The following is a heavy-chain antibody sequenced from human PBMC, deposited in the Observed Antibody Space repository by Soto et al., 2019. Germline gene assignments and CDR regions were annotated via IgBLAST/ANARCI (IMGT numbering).Heavy chain of an antibody. V-gene: IGHV3-23*01. J-gene: IGHJ6*02. CDR3: AKEEASYCSSTSCPRRLYYYGMDV. Sequence: GGSLRLSCAASGFTFSSYAMSWVRQAPGKGLEWVSAIRGSGGSTYYADSVKGRFTISRDNSKNTLYLQMNSLRAEDTAVYYCAKEEASYCSSTSCPRRLYYYGMDVSGQGTTVTVSS. D-gene: IGHD2-2*01. CDR2: IRGSGGST. CDR1: GFTFSSYA.